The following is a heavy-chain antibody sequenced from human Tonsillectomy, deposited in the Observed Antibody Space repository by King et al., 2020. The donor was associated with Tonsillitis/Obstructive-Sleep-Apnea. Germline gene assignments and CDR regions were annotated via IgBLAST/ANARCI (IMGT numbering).Heavy chain of an antibody. V-gene: IGHV1-69*12. J-gene: IGHJ4*02. Sequence: QLVQSGAEVKKPGSSVKVSCKASGGTFSSYAISWVRQAPGQGLEWMGGIIPIFGTANYAQKFQGRVTITADESTSTAYMELSSLRSEDTAVYYCARDAPLGYCSSTSCPFDYWGQGTLVTVSS. D-gene: IGHD2-2*01. CDR1: GGTFSSYA. CDR2: IIPIFGTA. CDR3: ARDAPLGYCSSTSCPFDY.